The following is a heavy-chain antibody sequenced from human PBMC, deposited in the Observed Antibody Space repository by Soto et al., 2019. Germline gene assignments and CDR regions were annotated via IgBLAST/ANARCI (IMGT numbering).Heavy chain of an antibody. CDR1: GFTFSSYA. Sequence: GGSLRLSCAASGFTFSSYAMSWVRQAPGKGLEWVSAISGSGGSTYYADSVKGRFTISRDNSKNTLYLQKNSLRDEDKAVYYIAKVRSFTYYYDSSGYLDAFDIWGQGTMVTVSS. J-gene: IGHJ3*02. CDR2: ISGSGGST. CDR3: AKVRSFTYYYDSSGYLDAFDI. D-gene: IGHD3-22*01. V-gene: IGHV3-23*01.